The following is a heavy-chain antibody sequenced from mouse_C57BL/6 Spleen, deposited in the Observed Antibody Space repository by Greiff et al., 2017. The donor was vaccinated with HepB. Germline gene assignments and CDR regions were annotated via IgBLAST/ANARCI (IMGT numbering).Heavy chain of an antibody. D-gene: IGHD1-1*01. J-gene: IGHJ2*01. CDR3: ARGVITTVVDPYYFDY. V-gene: IGHV1-18*01. Sequence: EVQLQQSGPELVKPGASVKIPCKASGYTFTDYNMDWVKQSHGKSLEWIGDINPNNGGTIYNQKFKGKATLTVDKSSSTAYMELRSLTSEDTAVYYCARGVITTVVDPYYFDYWGQGTTLTVSS. CDR1: GYTFTDYN. CDR2: INPNNGGT.